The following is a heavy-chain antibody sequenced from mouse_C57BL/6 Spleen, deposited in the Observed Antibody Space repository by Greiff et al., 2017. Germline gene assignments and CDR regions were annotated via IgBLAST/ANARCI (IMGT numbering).Heavy chain of an antibody. V-gene: IGHV1-26*01. CDR2: INPNNGGT. Sequence: EVQLQQSGPELVKPGASVKISCKASGYTFTDYYMNWVKQSHGKSLEWIGDINPNNGGTSYNQKFKGKATLTVDKSSSTAYMELRSLTSEDSAVYYCARPNYGSSPYYAMDYWGQGTSVTVSS. J-gene: IGHJ4*01. D-gene: IGHD1-1*01. CDR3: ARPNYGSSPYYAMDY. CDR1: GYTFTDYY.